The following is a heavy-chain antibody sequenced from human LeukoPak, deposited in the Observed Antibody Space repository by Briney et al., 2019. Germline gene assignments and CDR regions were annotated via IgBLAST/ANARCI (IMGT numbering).Heavy chain of an antibody. CDR2: IYSGGST. D-gene: IGHD6-19*01. CDR3: ARDPGIAVAGSNY. V-gene: IGHV3-53*01. CDR1: GFTVSSNY. J-gene: IGHJ4*02. Sequence: GGSLRLSCAASGFTVSSNYMSWVRQAQGKGLEWVSVIYSGGSTYYADSVKGRFTISRDNSKNTLYLQMNSLRAEDTAVYYCARDPGIAVAGSNYWGQGTLVTVSS.